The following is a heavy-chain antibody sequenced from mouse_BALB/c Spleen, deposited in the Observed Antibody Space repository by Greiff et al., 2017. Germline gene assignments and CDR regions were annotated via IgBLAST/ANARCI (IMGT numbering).Heavy chain of an antibody. J-gene: IGHJ2*01. CDR1: GYTFTSYW. D-gene: IGHD1-2*01. CDR2: IDPSGSYT. Sequence: QVQLQQPGAELVKPGASVKMSCKASGYTFTSYWMHWVKQRPGQGLEWIGVIDPSGSYTSYNQKFKGKATLTVDTSSSTAYMQLSSLTSEDAAVYYYTSGITTASYLDYWGQGTTLTVSS. V-gene: IGHV1S127*01. CDR3: TSGITTASYLDY.